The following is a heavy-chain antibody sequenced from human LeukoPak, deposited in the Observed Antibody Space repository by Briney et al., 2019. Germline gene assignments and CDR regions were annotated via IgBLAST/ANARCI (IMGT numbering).Heavy chain of an antibody. D-gene: IGHD6-19*01. CDR1: GGSISSYY. CDR3: ARVYSSGWFAVDY. CDR2: IYYSGST. J-gene: IGHJ4*02. V-gene: IGHV4-59*01. Sequence: SETLSLTCTVSGGSISSYYWSWIRQPPGKGLEWIGYIYYSGSTNYNPSLKSRVTISVDTSKNQFSLKLSSVTAADTAVYYCARVYSSGWFAVDYWGQGTLVTVSS.